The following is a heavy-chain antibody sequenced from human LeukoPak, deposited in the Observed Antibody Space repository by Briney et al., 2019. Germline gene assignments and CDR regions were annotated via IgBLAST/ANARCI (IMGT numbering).Heavy chain of an antibody. J-gene: IGHJ4*02. D-gene: IGHD6-13*01. CDR1: GFTFDDYA. CDR2: ISWNSGSI. CDR3: AKAPMEDSWYIHFDY. Sequence: GRSLRLSCAASGFTFDDYAMHWVRQAPGKGLEWVSGISWNSGSIGYADSVKGRFTISRDNAKNSLYLQMNSLRAEDTALYYCAKAPMEDSWYIHFDYWGQGTLVTVSS. V-gene: IGHV3-9*01.